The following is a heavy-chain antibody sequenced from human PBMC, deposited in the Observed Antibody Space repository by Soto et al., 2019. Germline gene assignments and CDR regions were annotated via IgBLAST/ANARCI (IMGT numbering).Heavy chain of an antibody. V-gene: IGHV4-30-4*02. D-gene: IGHD3-3*01. Sequence: SDTLSLTCTVSVGSISSGDYYWSWIRQPPGKGLGWIGYIYYSGSTYYNPSLKSRVTISVDTSKNQFSLKLSSVTAADTAVYYCASEDYTADNFDYWGQGNLVTVSS. J-gene: IGHJ4*02. CDR3: ASEDYTADNFDY. CDR2: IYYSGST. CDR1: VGSISSGDYY.